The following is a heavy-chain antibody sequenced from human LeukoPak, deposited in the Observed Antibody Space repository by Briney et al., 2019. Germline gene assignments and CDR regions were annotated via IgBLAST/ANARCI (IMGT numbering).Heavy chain of an antibody. CDR3: ARDRSNVAATDGWFDP. Sequence: PGGSLRLSCAASGFTFSTYWMSWVRQAPGKGLEWVANIKQDGSEKFYVDSVKGRFTISRDNAKNSLYLQMNSLGAEDTAVYYCARDRSNVAATDGWFDPWGQGTLVTVSS. CDR2: IKQDGSEK. V-gene: IGHV3-7*01. J-gene: IGHJ5*02. CDR1: GFTFSTYW. D-gene: IGHD6-13*01.